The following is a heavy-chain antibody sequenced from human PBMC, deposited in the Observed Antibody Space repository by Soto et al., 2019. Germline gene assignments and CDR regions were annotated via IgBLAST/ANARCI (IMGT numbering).Heavy chain of an antibody. CDR3: ASGPIAAAGKNKFDP. CDR1: GYTFTSYA. J-gene: IGHJ5*02. CDR2: INAGNGNT. D-gene: IGHD6-13*01. V-gene: IGHV1-3*01. Sequence: ASVKVSCKASGYTFTSYAMHWVRQAPGQRLEWMGWINAGNGNTKYSQKFQGRVTITRDTSASTAYMELSSLRSEDTAVYYCASGPIAAAGKNKFDPWGQGTLVTVSS.